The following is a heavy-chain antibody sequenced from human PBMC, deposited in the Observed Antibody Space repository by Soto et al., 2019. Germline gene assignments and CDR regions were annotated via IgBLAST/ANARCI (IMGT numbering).Heavy chain of an antibody. CDR1: GGTFSSYA. Sequence: QVQLMQSGAEVKKPGSSVKVSCKASGGTFSSYAISWVRQAPGQGLEWMGGIIPIFGTANYAQKFQDRVTITADASTSTAYMELSSLRSEDTAVYYCARGVGLHFGIEVRYNYYAMDVWGQGTTVTVSS. V-gene: IGHV1-69*01. CDR3: ARGVGLHFGIEVRYNYYAMDV. CDR2: IIPIFGTA. J-gene: IGHJ6*02. D-gene: IGHD6-19*01.